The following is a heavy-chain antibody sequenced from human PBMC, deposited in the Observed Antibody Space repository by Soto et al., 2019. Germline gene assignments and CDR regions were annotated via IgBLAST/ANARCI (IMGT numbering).Heavy chain of an antibody. CDR3: ARVTIFEYWFDP. CDR1: SYSISGCFY. Sequence: SETLSLTCAVSSYSISGCFYWAWIRQPPGKGLECILNIYHSGSAHYNPSLKSRVTMSVDTSKNNFSLRLTSVTAADTAVYYCARVTIFEYWFDPWGQGILVTVSS. J-gene: IGHJ5*02. V-gene: IGHV4-38-2*01. CDR2: IYHSGSA. D-gene: IGHD3-3*01.